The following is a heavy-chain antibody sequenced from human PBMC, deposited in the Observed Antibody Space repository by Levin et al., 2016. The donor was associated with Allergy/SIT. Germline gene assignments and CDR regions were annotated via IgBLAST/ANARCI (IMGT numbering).Heavy chain of an antibody. Sequence: WIRQPPGKGLEWVSAISGSGGNTYYADSVKGRFTISRDNSKNTLYLQMNSLRAEDTAVYYCAKGLDSRSWTGDYYYYMDVWGKGTTVTVSS. J-gene: IGHJ6*03. D-gene: IGHD6-13*01. CDR3: AKGLDSRSWTGDYYYYMDV. CDR2: ISGSGGNT. V-gene: IGHV3-23*01.